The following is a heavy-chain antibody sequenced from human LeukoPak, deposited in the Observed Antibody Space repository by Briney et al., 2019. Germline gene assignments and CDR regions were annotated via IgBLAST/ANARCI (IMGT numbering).Heavy chain of an antibody. CDR2: VHYTGRT. Sequence: SETLSLTCSVSGGSISSSTYYWVWVRQSSGKGLEWIGSVHYTGRTYYKWSLKSRVTISVDTSKNQFSLKLSSVTAADTAVYYCARGSLRIAAPFDYWGQGTLVTVSS. J-gene: IGHJ4*02. CDR3: ARGSLRIAAPFDY. D-gene: IGHD6-13*01. CDR1: GGSISSSTYY. V-gene: IGHV4-39*07.